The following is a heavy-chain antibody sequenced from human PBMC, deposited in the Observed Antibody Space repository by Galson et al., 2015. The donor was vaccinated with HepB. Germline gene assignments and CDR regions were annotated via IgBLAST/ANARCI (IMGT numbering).Heavy chain of an antibody. V-gene: IGHV3-23*01. J-gene: IGHJ6*02. CDR3: AKDIWELLDYYYYGMDV. D-gene: IGHD1-26*01. CDR2: ISGSGGST. CDR1: GFTFSSYA. Sequence: SLRLSCAASGFTFSSYAMSWVRQAPGKGLEWVSAISGSGGSTYYADSVKGRFTISRDNSKNTLYLQMNSLRAEDTAVYYCAKDIWELLDYYYYGMDVWGQGTTVTVSS.